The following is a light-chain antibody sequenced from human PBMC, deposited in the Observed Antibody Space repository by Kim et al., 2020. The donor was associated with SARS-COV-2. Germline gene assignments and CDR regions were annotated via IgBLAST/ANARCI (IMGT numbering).Light chain of an antibody. V-gene: IGLV2-14*03. CDR3: CSYSTTSTFV. Sequence: GQSVTFSCPVTDGDICGFHYVSWYQQHPGKAPYLLIYEVTNRPSGISLRFSGPKSGNTASLTISGLQAEDEADYYCCSYSTTSTFVFGTGTKVTVL. J-gene: IGLJ1*01. CDR2: EVT. CDR1: DGDICGFHY.